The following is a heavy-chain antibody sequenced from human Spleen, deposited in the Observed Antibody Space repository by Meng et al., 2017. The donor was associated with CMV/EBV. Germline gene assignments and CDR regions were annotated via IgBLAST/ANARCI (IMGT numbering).Heavy chain of an antibody. CDR1: TSAFSNYA. V-gene: IGHV3-23*01. CDR3: AKATSRYGSGSYSFDY. D-gene: IGHD3-10*01. J-gene: IGHJ4*02. CDR2: ISAGGGST. Sequence: GESLKISCAVSTSAFSNYAMSWVRQAPGKGLEWVSTISAGGGSTYYADSVKGRFTISRDNSKNTLFLQMNSLRAEDTAVYYCAKATSRYGSGSYSFDYWGQGTLVTVSS.